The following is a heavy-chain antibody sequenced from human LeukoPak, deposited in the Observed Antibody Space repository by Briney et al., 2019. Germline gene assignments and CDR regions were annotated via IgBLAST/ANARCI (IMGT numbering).Heavy chain of an antibody. CDR3: ARAHVGAGLAFDI. V-gene: IGHV3-13*01. CDR2: FSIGGDT. Sequence: GSLRLSCVVSGFPFSDYDMHWVRQGAGKGLEWVSAFSIGGDTYYPGSVKGRFSISRENARNSFYLQMNNLRVGDTAIYYCARAHVGAGLAFDIWGQGTMVTVSS. CDR1: GFPFSDYD. J-gene: IGHJ3*02. D-gene: IGHD1-26*01.